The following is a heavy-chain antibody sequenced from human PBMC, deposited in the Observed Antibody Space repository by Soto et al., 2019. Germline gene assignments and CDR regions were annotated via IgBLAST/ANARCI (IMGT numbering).Heavy chain of an antibody. J-gene: IGHJ5*02. V-gene: IGHV1-18*01. D-gene: IGHD3-9*01. CDR2: ISAYNGNT. Sequence: QVQLVQSGAEVKKPGSSVKVSCKASGGTFSSYAISWVRQAPGQGLEWMGGISAYNGNTNYAQKLQGRVTMTTDTSTSTAYMELRSLRSDDTAVYYCARTEYYDILTAPWGQGTLVTVSS. CDR1: GGTFSSYA. CDR3: ARTEYYDILTAP.